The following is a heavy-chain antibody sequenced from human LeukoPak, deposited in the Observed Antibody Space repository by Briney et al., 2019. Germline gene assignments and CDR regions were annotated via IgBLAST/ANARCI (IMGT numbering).Heavy chain of an antibody. CDR2: FIPIFGTG. CDR1: GGTFSIYA. CDR3: SRYWCIGFGELFRAFDI. Sequence: KVSFKASGGTFSIYALSWVRHAPGPGLWWMGEFIPIFGTGNYAQKFQGRVTITADESTSTAYMELSSLRSEGTDVYYCSRYWCIGFGELFRAFDIWGQGTMVTVS. J-gene: IGHJ3*02. D-gene: IGHD3-10*01. V-gene: IGHV1-69*01.